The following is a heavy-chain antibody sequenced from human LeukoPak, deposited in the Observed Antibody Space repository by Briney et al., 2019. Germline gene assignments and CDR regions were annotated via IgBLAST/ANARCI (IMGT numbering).Heavy chain of an antibody. Sequence: SETLSLTCTVSGGSISSYYWSWIRQPPGKGLEWIGYIYYSGSTNYNPSLKSRVTISVDTSKNQFSLKLSSVTAADTAVYYCARDRSTMVPRWGFDPWGQGTLVTASS. CDR2: IYYSGST. D-gene: IGHD3-10*01. J-gene: IGHJ5*02. CDR3: ARDRSTMVPRWGFDP. V-gene: IGHV4-59*01. CDR1: GGSISSYY.